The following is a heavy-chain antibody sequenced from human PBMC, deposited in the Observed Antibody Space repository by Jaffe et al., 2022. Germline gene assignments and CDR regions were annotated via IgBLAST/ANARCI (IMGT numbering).Heavy chain of an antibody. V-gene: IGHV4-38-2*01. CDR2: IYHSGST. J-gene: IGHJ5*02. CDR3: ARSCGGDCYSHSPYNWFDP. Sequence: QVQLQESGPGLVKPSETLSLTCAVSGYSISSGYYWGWIRQPPGKGLEWIGSIYHSGSTYYNPSLKSRVTISVDTSKNQFSLKLSSVTAADTAVYYCARSCGGDCYSHSPYNWFDPWGQGTLVTVSS. CDR1: GYSISSGYY. D-gene: IGHD2-21*02.